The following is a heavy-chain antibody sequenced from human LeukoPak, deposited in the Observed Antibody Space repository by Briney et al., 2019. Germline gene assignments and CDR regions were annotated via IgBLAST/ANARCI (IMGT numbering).Heavy chain of an antibody. V-gene: IGHV1-69*05. Sequence: VASVKVSCKASGGTFSSYAISWVRQAPGQGLEWMGGIIPIFGTANYAQKFQGRVTITTDESTSTAYMELSSLRSEDTAVYYCARGRGVVVPAAMGPRRYYTDVWGKGTTVTVSS. J-gene: IGHJ6*03. CDR2: IIPIFGTA. CDR3: ARGRGVVVPAAMGPRRYYTDV. D-gene: IGHD2-2*01. CDR1: GGTFSSYA.